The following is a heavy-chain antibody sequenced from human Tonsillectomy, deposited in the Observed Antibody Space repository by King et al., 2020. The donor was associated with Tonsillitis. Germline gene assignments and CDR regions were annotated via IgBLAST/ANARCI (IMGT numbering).Heavy chain of an antibody. CDR1: GGSITNSDHF. V-gene: IGHV4-39*01. D-gene: IGHD1-26*01. Sequence: QLQESGPGVVKPSETLSLTCTVSGGSITNSDHFWAWIRHPPGKGLEWIGYMDYIGTIFYKPSLKSRITISGGASENRFSLKLSSVTAADTAVYFCARYVSGSFDYWGQGALVTVSS. J-gene: IGHJ4*02. CDR3: ARYVSGSFDY. CDR2: MDYIGTI.